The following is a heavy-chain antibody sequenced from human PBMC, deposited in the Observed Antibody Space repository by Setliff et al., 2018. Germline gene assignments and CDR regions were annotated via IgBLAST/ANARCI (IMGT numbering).Heavy chain of an antibody. CDR1: GGSISSRTYY. V-gene: IGHV4-61*09. CDR2: IYTSWST. J-gene: IGHJ6*03. D-gene: IGHD3-3*01. CDR3: ARVSGFLYVDV. Sequence: SETLSLTCNVSGGSISSRTYYWSWIRQPAGKGLEWIGHIYTSWSTNYNPSLKSRVTMSVDTTKNQFSLKLTSVTAADTAIYYCARVSGFLYVDVWGKGTTVTVS.